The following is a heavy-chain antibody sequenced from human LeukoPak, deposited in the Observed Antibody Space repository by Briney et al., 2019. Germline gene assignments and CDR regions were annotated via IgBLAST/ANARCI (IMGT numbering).Heavy chain of an antibody. Sequence: GRSLRLSCAASGFTFSSYAKSWVRQAPGKGLEWVSAISGSGDSTYYADSVKGRFTISRDNSKTTLYLQMNSLRAEDTAVYYCAKALRITMIPHYFDDWGQGTLVTVSS. CDR1: GFTFSSYA. CDR3: AKALRITMIPHYFDD. D-gene: IGHD3-22*01. CDR2: ISGSGDST. V-gene: IGHV3-23*01. J-gene: IGHJ4*02.